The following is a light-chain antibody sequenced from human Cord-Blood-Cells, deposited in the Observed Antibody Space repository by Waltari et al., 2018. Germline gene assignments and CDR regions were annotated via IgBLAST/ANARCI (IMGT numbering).Light chain of an antibody. CDR2: EGS. Sequence: QSALTQPASASGSPGQSITISCTGTSSDVRSYNLVSWYQPHQGKAPKLMIYEGSKRPSGVSNRFSGSKSGNTASLTISGLQAEDEADYYCCSYAGSSTVVFGGGTKLTVL. CDR1: SSDVRSYNL. J-gene: IGLJ2*01. V-gene: IGLV2-23*01. CDR3: CSYAGSSTVV.